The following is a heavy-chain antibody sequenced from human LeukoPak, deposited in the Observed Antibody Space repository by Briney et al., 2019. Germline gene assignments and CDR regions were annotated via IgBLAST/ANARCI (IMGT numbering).Heavy chain of an antibody. CDR3: ARGHSSGWFGNWFDP. D-gene: IGHD6-19*01. J-gene: IGHJ5*02. CDR1: GFTFSSYA. CDR2: ISSNGGST. V-gene: IGHV3-64*01. Sequence: GGSLRLSCAASGFTFSSYAMHWVRQAPGKGLEYVSAISSNGGSTYYANSVKGRFTISRDNSKNTLYLQMGSLRAEDMAVYYCARGHSSGWFGNWFDPWGQGTLVTVSS.